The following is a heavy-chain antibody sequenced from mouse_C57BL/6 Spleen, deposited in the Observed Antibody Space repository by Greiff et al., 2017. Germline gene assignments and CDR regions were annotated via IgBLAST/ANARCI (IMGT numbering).Heavy chain of an antibody. J-gene: IGHJ3*01. CDR2: IWWDDDK. Sequence: QVTLKVCGPGILQPSQTLSLTCSFSGFSLSTFGMGVGWIRQPSGKGLEWLAHIWWDDDKYYNPALKSRLTISKDTSKNQVFLKIANVDTADTATYYCSRMIYYDYDAWFAYWGQGALVTVSA. V-gene: IGHV8-8*01. D-gene: IGHD2-4*01. CDR3: SRMIYYDYDAWFAY. CDR1: GFSLSTFGMG.